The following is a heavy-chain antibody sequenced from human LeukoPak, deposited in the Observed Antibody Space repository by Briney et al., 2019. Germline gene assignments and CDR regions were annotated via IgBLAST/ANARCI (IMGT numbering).Heavy chain of an antibody. CDR1: GFTFSSYS. V-gene: IGHV3-21*01. D-gene: IGHD2-21*02. J-gene: IGHJ4*02. CDR3: ARDCGGDCYSPNYYFDY. CDR2: ISSSSSYI. Sequence: GGSLRLSCAASGFTFSSYSMNWVRQAPGKGLEWVSSISSSSSYIYYADSVKGRFTISRDNAKNSLYLQMNSLGAEDTAVYYCARDCGGDCYSPNYYFDYWGQGTLVTVSS.